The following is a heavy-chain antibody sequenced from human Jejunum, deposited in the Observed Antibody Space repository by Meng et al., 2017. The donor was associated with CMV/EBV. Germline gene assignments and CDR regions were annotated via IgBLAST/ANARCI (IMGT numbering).Heavy chain of an antibody. D-gene: IGHD6-19*01. CDR3: ARARSSGWYGGANY. CDR2: INWNGGST. Sequence: SGFTFDDYGMGWVRQAPGKGLEWVSGINWNGGSTGYADSVKGRFTISRDNAKNSLYLQMNSLRAEDTALYYCARARSSGWYGGANYWGQGTLVTVSS. J-gene: IGHJ4*02. CDR1: GFTFDDYG. V-gene: IGHV3-20*03.